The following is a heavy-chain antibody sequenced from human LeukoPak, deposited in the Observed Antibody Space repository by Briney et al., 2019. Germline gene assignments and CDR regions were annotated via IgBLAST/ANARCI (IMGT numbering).Heavy chain of an antibody. CDR1: GGSIASSSNF. J-gene: IGHJ4*02. D-gene: IGHD6-13*01. CDR3: ARGGAAAYGDY. V-gene: IGHV4-30-4*08. CDR2: IFYSGST. Sequence: SETLSLTCTVSGGSIASSSNFWVWIRQAPGKGLEWIGHIFYSGSTYYNPSLKSRVTISVDTSKNQFSLKLSSVTAADTAAYYCARGGAAAYGDYWGQGTLVTVSS.